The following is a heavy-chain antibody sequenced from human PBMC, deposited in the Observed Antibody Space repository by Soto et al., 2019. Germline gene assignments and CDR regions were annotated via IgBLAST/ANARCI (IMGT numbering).Heavy chain of an antibody. Sequence: SETLSLTCTVSGGSISSSSYYWGWIRQPPGKGLERIGSIYYSGSTYYNPSLKSRVTISVDTSKNQFSLKLSSVTAADTAVYYCASRYCSGGSCQQPSYYYYYYMDVWGKGTTVTVSS. J-gene: IGHJ6*03. CDR2: IYYSGST. CDR1: GGSISSSSYY. D-gene: IGHD2-15*01. CDR3: ASRYCSGGSCQQPSYYYYYYMDV. V-gene: IGHV4-39*01.